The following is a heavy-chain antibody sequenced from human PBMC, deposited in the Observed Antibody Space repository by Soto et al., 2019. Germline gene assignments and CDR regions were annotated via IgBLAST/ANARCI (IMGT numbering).Heavy chain of an antibody. V-gene: IGHV3-33*01. CDR3: AREQVVTNPNHFDY. CDR1: GFTFSSYG. CDR2: IWYDGSNK. J-gene: IGHJ4*02. D-gene: IGHD2-21*02. Sequence: PGGSLRLSCAASGFTFSSYGMHWVRQAPGKGLEWVAVIWYDGSNKYYADSVKGRFTISRDNSKNTLYLQMNSLRAEDTAVYYCAREQVVTNPNHFDYWGQGTLVTVSS.